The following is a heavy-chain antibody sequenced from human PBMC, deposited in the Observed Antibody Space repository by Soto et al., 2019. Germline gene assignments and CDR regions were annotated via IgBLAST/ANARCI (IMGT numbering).Heavy chain of an antibody. CDR1: GDSFTSYW. CDR2: IDPSDSYT. V-gene: IGHV5-10-1*01. Sequence: PGESLKISCKGSGDSFTSYWISWVRQMPGKGLERMGRIDPSDSYTNYSPAFQGHVTISADKSISTAYLQWSSLKASDTAMYYCARGYCSSTSCYNYYGMDVWGQGTTVTVS. J-gene: IGHJ6*02. D-gene: IGHD2-2*02. CDR3: ARGYCSSTSCYNYYGMDV.